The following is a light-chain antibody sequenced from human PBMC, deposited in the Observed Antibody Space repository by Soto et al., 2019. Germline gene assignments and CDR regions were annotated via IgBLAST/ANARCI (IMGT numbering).Light chain of an antibody. CDR2: EVS. Sequence: QSALTQPASVSGSPGQSITISCTGTSSDVGGYNYVSWYQQHPGKAPKLMIYEVSNRPSGVSNRFSGSKSSNTASLTISGLQAEDEADYYCSSYTSSSTLAYVFGTGTKLTVL. J-gene: IGLJ1*01. CDR1: SSDVGGYNY. CDR3: SSYTSSSTLAYV. V-gene: IGLV2-14*01.